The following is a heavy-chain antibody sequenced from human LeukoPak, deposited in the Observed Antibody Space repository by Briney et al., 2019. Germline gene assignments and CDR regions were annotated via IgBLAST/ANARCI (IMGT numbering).Heavy chain of an antibody. Sequence: GESLKISCKGSGYSFTSYWIGWVRQMPGKGLEWMGSIYPGDSDTRYSPSFQGRVTISADKSISTAYLQWSSLEASDTAMYYCARIPYCSGGSCPQYYFDYWGQGTLVTVSS. D-gene: IGHD2-15*01. V-gene: IGHV5-51*01. CDR3: ARIPYCSGGSCPQYYFDY. J-gene: IGHJ4*02. CDR2: IYPGDSDT. CDR1: GYSFTSYW.